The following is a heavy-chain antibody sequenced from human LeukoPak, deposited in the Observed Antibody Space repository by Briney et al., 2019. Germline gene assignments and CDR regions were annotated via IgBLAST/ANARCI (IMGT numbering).Heavy chain of an antibody. CDR2: ISGYNGNT. D-gene: IGHD4-17*01. CDR3: ARSSLGTVTAGPFDY. J-gene: IGHJ4*02. Sequence: ASVKVSCKASGYTFSSYGIAWVRPAPGQGLEWMGWISGYNGNTNYAQKLQGRVSMTTDTSTTTAYMELRRLTSDDTALYYCARSSLGTVTAGPFDYWGQGTLVTVSS. CDR1: GYTFSSYG. V-gene: IGHV1-18*01.